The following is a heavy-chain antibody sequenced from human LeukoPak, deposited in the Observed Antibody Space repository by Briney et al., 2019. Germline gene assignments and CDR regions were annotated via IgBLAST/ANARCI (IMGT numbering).Heavy chain of an antibody. J-gene: IGHJ4*02. CDR1: GYTFTSYG. CDR3: ARAAVAGNFDY. Sequence: ASVKVSCKASGYTFTSYGISWVRQAPGQGLEWMGWINAGNGNTKYSQEFQGRVTITRDTSASTAYMELSSLRSEDMAVYYCARAAVAGNFDYWGQGTLVTVSS. CDR2: INAGNGNT. D-gene: IGHD6-19*01. V-gene: IGHV1-3*03.